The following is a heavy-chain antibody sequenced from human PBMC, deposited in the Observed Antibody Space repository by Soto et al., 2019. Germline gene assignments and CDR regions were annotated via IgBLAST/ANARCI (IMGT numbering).Heavy chain of an antibody. J-gene: IGHJ4*02. CDR2: IHHSGST. CDR3: ARDISASDGDY. CDR1: GYSISSGYY. V-gene: IGHV4-38-2*02. Sequence: PSETLSLTCSVSGYSISSGYYWGWIRQAPGTGLDWIGNIHHSGSTYYNPSLESRVTISIDTSKNQFSLRLTSVTAADTAIYYCARDISASDGDYWGQGTLVTVSS. D-gene: IGHD2-21*01.